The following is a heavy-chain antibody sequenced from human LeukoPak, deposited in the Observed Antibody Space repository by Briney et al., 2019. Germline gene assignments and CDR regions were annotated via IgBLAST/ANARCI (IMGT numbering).Heavy chain of an antibody. V-gene: IGHV3-64*01. CDR3: ARDASDIVVVPAAVGPFDL. CDR2: ISGNGVST. CDR1: GFTFSTYA. J-gene: IGHJ4*02. D-gene: IGHD2-2*01. Sequence: GSLRLSCAAPGFTFSTYAMYWVRRTPGKGLEYVSVISGNGVSTHYATSVKGRFTISRDNSKNTLYLQMGSLRAEDMAVYYCARDASDIVVVPAAVGPFDLWGQGTLVTVSS.